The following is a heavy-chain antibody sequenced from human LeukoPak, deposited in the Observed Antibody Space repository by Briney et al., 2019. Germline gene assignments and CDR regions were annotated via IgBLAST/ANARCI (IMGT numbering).Heavy chain of an antibody. J-gene: IGHJ5*02. CDR3: ARRVDSTTNWFDP. Sequence: GESLKISCKGSGYSFTSYWIGWVRQMPGKGLEWMGIIYPGDSDTRYSPSPQGQVTISADKSISTAYLQWSSLKASDTAMYYCARRVDSTTNWFDPWGQGTLVTVSS. CDR2: IYPGDSDT. V-gene: IGHV5-51*01. D-gene: IGHD3-22*01. CDR1: GYSFTSYW.